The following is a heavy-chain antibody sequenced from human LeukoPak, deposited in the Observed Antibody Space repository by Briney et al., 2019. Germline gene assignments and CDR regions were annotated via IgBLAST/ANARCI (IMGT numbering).Heavy chain of an antibody. Sequence: GASVKVSCKASGGTFSSYAISWVRQAPGQGLEWMGRIIPILGIANYAQKFQGRVTITADKSTSTAYMELSSLRSEDTAVYYCAGDDVVVRGVIPRYGPWYFDLWGRGTLVTVSS. CDR3: AGDDVVVRGVIPRYGPWYFDL. D-gene: IGHD3-10*01. CDR1: GGTFSSYA. V-gene: IGHV1-69*04. CDR2: IIPILGIA. J-gene: IGHJ2*01.